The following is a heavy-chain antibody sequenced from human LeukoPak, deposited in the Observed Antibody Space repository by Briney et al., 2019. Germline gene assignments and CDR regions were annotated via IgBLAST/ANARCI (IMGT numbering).Heavy chain of an antibody. D-gene: IGHD3-22*01. CDR2: IYPGDSDT. CDR1: GYSFTSYW. J-gene: IGHJ3*02. V-gene: IGHV5-51*01. Sequence: HGESLKISCKGSGYSFTSYWIGWVRQMPGKGLEWMGIIYPGDSDTRYSPSFQGQVTISADKSISTAYLQWSSLKASDTAMYYCARTYYYDSSGYYYKDVGAFDIWGQGTMVTVSS. CDR3: ARTYYYDSSGYYYKDVGAFDI.